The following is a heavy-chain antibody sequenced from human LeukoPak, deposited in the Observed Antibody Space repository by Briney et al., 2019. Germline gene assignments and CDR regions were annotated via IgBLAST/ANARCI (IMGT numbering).Heavy chain of an antibody. CDR3: GRVIAGAIDY. Sequence: GGSLRLSCAASGFTFGGYSMTWDRQAPGKGLEWVANINLDGSDTFYVGFVKGRFTISRDNADNSLYLQMNSLRAEDTAVYYCGRVIAGAIDYWGQGTLVTVSS. D-gene: IGHD6-13*01. CDR1: GFTFGGYS. J-gene: IGHJ4*02. V-gene: IGHV3-7*01. CDR2: INLDGSDT.